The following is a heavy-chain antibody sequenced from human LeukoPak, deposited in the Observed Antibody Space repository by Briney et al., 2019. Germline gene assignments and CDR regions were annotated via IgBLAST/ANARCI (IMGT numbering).Heavy chain of an antibody. D-gene: IGHD5-24*01. CDR2: IRSRANNYAT. Sequence: GGSLRLSCAASGFTFSASSMHWVRQASGKGLEWVGRIRSRANNYATAYAASVKGRFTISRDDPKNTAYLQMNSLKTEDTAVYYCIRWGDGYSYYLDSWGKGTLVTVSS. CDR3: IRWGDGYSYYLDS. J-gene: IGHJ4*02. CDR1: GFTFSASS. V-gene: IGHV3-73*01.